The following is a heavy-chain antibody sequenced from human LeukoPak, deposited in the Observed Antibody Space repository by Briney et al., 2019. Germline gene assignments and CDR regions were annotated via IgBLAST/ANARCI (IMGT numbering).Heavy chain of an antibody. J-gene: IGHJ4*02. V-gene: IGHV4-39*07. D-gene: IGHD4/OR15-4a*01. CDR3: ARERTMVTPRGYFDY. Sequence: SETLSLTCTVSGGSITSSSYYWGWIRQPPGKGLEWIGSIYYSGSTQYSPSLKSRVTISVDTSKSQFSLKLNSVTAADTAVYYCARERTMVTPRGYFDYWGPGTLVTVSS. CDR1: GGSITSSSYY. CDR2: IYYSGST.